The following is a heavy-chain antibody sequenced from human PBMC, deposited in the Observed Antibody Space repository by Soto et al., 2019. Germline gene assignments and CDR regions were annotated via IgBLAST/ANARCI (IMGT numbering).Heavy chain of an antibody. D-gene: IGHD2-8*02. V-gene: IGHV1-2*02. CDR3: SRGDYGTGGYPFPYFDY. Sequence: HEHLVQSGAEVKRPGASLKVSGKASGYSFTGYYIHWVRQAPGQGLEWMGWINPVSGATNYAQNFQGRVTLTSDTPISTASMDLTSLTSVDTAVYYCSRGDYGTGGYPFPYFDYWGQGTLVIVSS. J-gene: IGHJ4*02. CDR1: GYSFTGYY. CDR2: INPVSGAT.